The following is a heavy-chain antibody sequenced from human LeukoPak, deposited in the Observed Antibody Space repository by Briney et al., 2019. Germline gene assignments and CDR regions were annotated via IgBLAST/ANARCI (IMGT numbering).Heavy chain of an antibody. J-gene: IGHJ4*02. Sequence: SETLSLTCTVSGDSISDYYWSWIRQPPGKGLEWIGYMYSSGSTHYNPSLKSRVTISVDTSKNQFSLKLSSVTAADTAVYYCARGGGLSSSWYAHNYDYWGQGTLVTVSS. V-gene: IGHV4-4*09. CDR1: GDSISDYY. CDR3: ARGGGLSSSWYAHNYDY. CDR2: MYSSGST. D-gene: IGHD6-13*01.